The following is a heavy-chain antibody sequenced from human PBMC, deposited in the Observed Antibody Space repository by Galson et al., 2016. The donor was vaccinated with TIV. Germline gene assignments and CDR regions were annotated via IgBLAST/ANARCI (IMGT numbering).Heavy chain of an antibody. D-gene: IGHD3-22*01. CDR2: ISASGGST. J-gene: IGHJ6*02. CDR1: GFTFSSYA. CDR3: AKVPSSGFYYYYGMDV. Sequence: SLRLSCAVSGFTFSSYALTWVRQAPGKGLEWVSAISASGGSTYYADSVKGRFTISRDNSKKTVYMQMNSLRAEDTAVYYCAKVPSSGFYYYYGMDVWGQGTTVTVSS. V-gene: IGHV3-23*01.